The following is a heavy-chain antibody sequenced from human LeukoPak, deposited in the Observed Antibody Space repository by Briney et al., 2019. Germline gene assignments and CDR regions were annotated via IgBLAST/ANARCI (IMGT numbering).Heavy chain of an antibody. Sequence: GGSLRLSCAASGFIFSSYWMSRVRQAPGKGLEWVANIKQDGSEKYYVDSVKGRFTISRDNAKNSLFLEMNSLRAEDTAVYYCARHVRFEGVDYWGQGTLVTVSS. CDR3: ARHVRFEGVDY. CDR2: IKQDGSEK. CDR1: GFIFSSYW. J-gene: IGHJ4*02. V-gene: IGHV3-7*01. D-gene: IGHD3-3*01.